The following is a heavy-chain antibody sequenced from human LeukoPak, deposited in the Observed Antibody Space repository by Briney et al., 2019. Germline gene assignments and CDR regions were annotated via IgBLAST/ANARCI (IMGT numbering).Heavy chain of an antibody. V-gene: IGHV3-74*01. D-gene: IGHD7-27*01. CDR2: SDTEGSMT. J-gene: IGHJ4*02. Sequence: GGSLRLSCAASGFSFSRYWMHWVRQAPGKGLEWVSYSDTEGSMTSYADSVKGRFTISRDNAKNSLYLQMNSLRAEDTAVYYCARDYTGGRNDYWGQGTLVTVSS. CDR1: GFSFSRYW. CDR3: ARDYTGGRNDY.